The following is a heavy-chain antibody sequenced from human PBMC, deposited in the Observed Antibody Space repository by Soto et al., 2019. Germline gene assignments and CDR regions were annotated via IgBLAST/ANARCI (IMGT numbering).Heavy chain of an antibody. V-gene: IGHV1-69*13. D-gene: IGHD5-18*01. J-gene: IGHJ6*02. CDR2: IIPIFGTA. CDR3: ARGLDTAGYGYYYGMDV. Sequence: SVKVSVKASGGTFMSYAISWVRQAPGQGLEWMGGIIPIFGTANYAQKFQGRVTITADESTSTAYMELSSLRSEDTAVYYCARGLDTAGYGYYYGMDVWGQGTTVTVSS. CDR1: GGTFMSYA.